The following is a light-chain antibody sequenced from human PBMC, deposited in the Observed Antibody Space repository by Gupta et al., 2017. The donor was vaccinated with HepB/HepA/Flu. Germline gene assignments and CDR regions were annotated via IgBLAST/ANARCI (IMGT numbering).Light chain of an antibody. CDR2: DAS. CDR1: QSVSSY. Sequence: EIVLTQSPATLSLSPGERATLSCRASQSVSSYLAWYQQKPGQAPRLLIYDASNRATGIPARFSGSGSGTDFXLTISSXEPEDFAVYYSQQRSNWPPRCSFGXGTKLEIK. CDR3: QQRSNWPPRCS. J-gene: IGKJ2*04. V-gene: IGKV3-11*01.